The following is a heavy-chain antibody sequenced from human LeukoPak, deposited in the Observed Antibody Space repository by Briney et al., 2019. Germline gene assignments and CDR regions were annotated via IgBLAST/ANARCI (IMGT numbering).Heavy chain of an antibody. D-gene: IGHD6-19*01. Sequence: PGGSLRLSCAASGFTFSDYYMSWIRQAPGKGLEWFSYISSSGNTIYYAASVKGRFTISRDNAKNSLYLQMNSLRAEDTAVYYCARARGVSRLAGQSFDIWGQGTMVTVAS. CDR3: ARARGVSRLAGQSFDI. CDR2: ISSSGNTI. CDR1: GFTFSDYY. J-gene: IGHJ3*02. V-gene: IGHV3-11*04.